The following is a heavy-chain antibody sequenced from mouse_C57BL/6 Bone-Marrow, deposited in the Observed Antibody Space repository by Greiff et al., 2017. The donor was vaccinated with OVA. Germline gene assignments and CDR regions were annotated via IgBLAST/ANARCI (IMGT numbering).Heavy chain of an antibody. CDR3: ARAPIPPWYFDV. CDR2: IDPSDSYT. Sequence: QVQLQQPGAELVRPGTSVKLSCKASGYTFTSYWMHWVKQRPGQGLEWIGVIDPSDSYTNYNQKFKGKATLTVDTSSSTAYMQLSSLTSEDSAVYDCARAPIPPWYFDVWGTGTTVTVSS. J-gene: IGHJ1*03. V-gene: IGHV1-59*01. CDR1: GYTFTSYW.